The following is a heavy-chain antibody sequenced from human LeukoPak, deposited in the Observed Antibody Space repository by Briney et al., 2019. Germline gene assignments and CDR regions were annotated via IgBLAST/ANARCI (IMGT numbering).Heavy chain of an antibody. Sequence: SQTLSLTCTVSGGSISSGDYYWSWIRQPPGKGLEWIGYIYYSGSTYYNPSLKSRVTISVDTSKNQFSLKLSSVTAADTAVYYCARFGELLSHFDYWGQGTLVTVSS. V-gene: IGHV4-30-4*08. J-gene: IGHJ4*02. CDR2: IYYSGST. CDR3: ARFGELLSHFDY. CDR1: GGSISSGDYY. D-gene: IGHD3-10*01.